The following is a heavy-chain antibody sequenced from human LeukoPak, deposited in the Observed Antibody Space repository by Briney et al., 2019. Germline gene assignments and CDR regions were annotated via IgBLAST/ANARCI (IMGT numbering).Heavy chain of an antibody. Sequence: ASVKVSCKASGYTFTSYGISWVRQASGQGLEWMGWISAYNGNTNYAQKLQGRVTMTTDTSTSTAYMELRSLRSDDTAVYYCGIPTVDDAFDIWGKGTMVTVSS. V-gene: IGHV1-18*01. CDR3: GIPTVDDAFDI. J-gene: IGHJ3*02. CDR1: GYTFTSYG. D-gene: IGHD4-17*01. CDR2: ISAYNGNT.